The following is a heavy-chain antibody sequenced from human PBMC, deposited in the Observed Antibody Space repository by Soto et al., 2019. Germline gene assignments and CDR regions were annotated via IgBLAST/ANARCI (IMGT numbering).Heavy chain of an antibody. CDR1: GFTFSSYA. D-gene: IGHD3-10*01. J-gene: IGHJ4*02. V-gene: IGHV3-23*01. CDR3: AKDGRYYGSGSYYNDY. Sequence: GGSLRLSCAASGFTFSSYAMSWVRQAPGKGLEWVSAISGSGGSTYYADSVKGRFTISRDNSKNTLYLQMNSLRAEDTAVYYCAKDGRYYGSGSYYNDYWVQGTLGTVSS. CDR2: ISGSGGST.